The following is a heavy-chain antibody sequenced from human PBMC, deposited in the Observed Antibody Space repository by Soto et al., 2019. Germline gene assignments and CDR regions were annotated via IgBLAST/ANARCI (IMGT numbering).Heavy chain of an antibody. Sequence: PGESLKNSCKGSGYSFTSYWIGLVRQMPGKGLEWMGIIYPGDSDTRYSPSFQGQVTISADKSISTAYLQWSSLKASDTAMYYCARAPYSSSWTHYYYYYMDVWGKGTTVTVSS. CDR1: GYSFTSYW. V-gene: IGHV5-51*01. J-gene: IGHJ6*03. D-gene: IGHD6-13*01. CDR2: IYPGDSDT. CDR3: ARAPYSSSWTHYYYYYMDV.